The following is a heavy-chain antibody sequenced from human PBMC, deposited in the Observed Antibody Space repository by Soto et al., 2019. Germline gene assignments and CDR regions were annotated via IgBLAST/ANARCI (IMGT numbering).Heavy chain of an antibody. V-gene: IGHV4-34*01. CDR3: ARARRPYIVVVPAAIKGNWFDP. J-gene: IGHJ5*02. Sequence: SSETLSLTCAVYGGSFSGYYWSWIRQPPGKGLEWIGEINHSGSTNYNPSLKSRVTISVDTSKNQFSLKLSSVTAADTAVYYCARARRPYIVVVPAAIKGNWFDPWGQGTLVTVSS. D-gene: IGHD2-2*02. CDR2: INHSGST. CDR1: GGSFSGYY.